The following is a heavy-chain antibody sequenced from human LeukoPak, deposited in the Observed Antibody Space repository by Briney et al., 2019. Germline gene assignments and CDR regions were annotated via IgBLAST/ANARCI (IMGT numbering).Heavy chain of an antibody. J-gene: IGHJ4*02. Sequence: SVKVSCKASGDTFIPYTFSWVRQAPGQGLEWIGRIIPSLDVANYAQKFQGRVTLSVDRDTATTYMELTSLRSEDTAIYYCARDHCTPGTCLGGHWGQGTLVTVSS. D-gene: IGHD2-15*01. CDR2: IIPSLDVA. CDR1: GDTFIPYT. V-gene: IGHV1-69*04. CDR3: ARDHCTPGTCLGGH.